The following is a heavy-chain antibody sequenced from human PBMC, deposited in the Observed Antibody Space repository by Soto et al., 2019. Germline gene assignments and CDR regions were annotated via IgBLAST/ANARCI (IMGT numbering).Heavy chain of an antibody. CDR3: ARDRRIVVVPAATNDY. V-gene: IGHV1-2*02. D-gene: IGHD2-2*01. J-gene: IGHJ4*02. CDR2: INPNSGGT. Sequence: ASVKVSCKASGYTFTGYYMHWVRQAPGQGLEWMGWINPNSGGTNYAQKFQGRVTMTRDTSISTAYMELSRLRSDDTAVYYCARDRRIVVVPAATNDYWGQGTLVTVSS. CDR1: GYTFTGYY.